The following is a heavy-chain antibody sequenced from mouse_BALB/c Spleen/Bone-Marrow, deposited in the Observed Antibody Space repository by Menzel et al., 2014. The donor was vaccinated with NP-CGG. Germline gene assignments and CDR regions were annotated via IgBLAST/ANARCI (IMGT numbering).Heavy chain of an antibody. Sequence: LVESGAELVRPGDSVKLSCRASGYTFTSYWMHWIKQRPEQGLERIGEINPSNGGTNYNEKFKSKATLTVDKSSSTACMQLSSLSSEDSAVYYCARSPVYWCFDVWGAGTTVTVSS. V-gene: IGHV1S81*02. CDR1: GYTFTSYW. CDR3: ARSPVYWCFDV. CDR2: INPSNGGT. J-gene: IGHJ1*01.